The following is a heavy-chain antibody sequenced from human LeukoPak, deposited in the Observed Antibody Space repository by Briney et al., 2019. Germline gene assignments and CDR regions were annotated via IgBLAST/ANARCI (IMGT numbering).Heavy chain of an antibody. J-gene: IGHJ5*02. D-gene: IGHD3-10*01. CDR3: ARLPNYASGTLDP. CDR2: IYPGDSDT. CDR1: GFTFTTYW. Sequence: GESLKISCQGSGFTFTTYWIGWVRQMPGKGLEWMGIIYPGDSDTRYSPSFQGQVTISADKSISTAHLQWGSLKASDTAMYYCARLPNYASGTLDPWGQGTLVTVSS. V-gene: IGHV5-51*01.